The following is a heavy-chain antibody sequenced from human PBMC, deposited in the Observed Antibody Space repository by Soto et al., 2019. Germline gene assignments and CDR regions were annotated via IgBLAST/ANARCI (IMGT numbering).Heavy chain of an antibody. CDR3: AREVRGRGYPNWFDP. D-gene: IGHD5-18*01. J-gene: IGHJ5*02. V-gene: IGHV3-11*06. CDR2: ISDHGTYT. Sequence: PGWSLRLSCTSSVFSFIDYYMRWIRQAPGRGLEWVSYISDHGTYTDYSDSVKGRFTVSRDNAKNSLFLQMNSLRVEDTAVYYCAREVRGRGYPNWFDPWGQGTLVTVSS. CDR1: VFSFIDYY.